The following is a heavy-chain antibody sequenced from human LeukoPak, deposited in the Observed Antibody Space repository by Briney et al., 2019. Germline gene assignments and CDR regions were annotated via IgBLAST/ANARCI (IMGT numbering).Heavy chain of an antibody. CDR1: GFTFSTKW. V-gene: IGHV3-7*01. Sequence: PGGSLRLSCAASGFTFSTKWMTWVRQAPGRGLEWVANIKPDGSEKFYVDSVKGRFTISRDNAKNSLYLQMNSLRAEDTAVYYCAREGIAAARAFDIWAKGQWSPSLQ. D-gene: IGHD6-13*01. J-gene: IGHJ3*02. CDR2: IKPDGSEK. CDR3: AREGIAAARAFDI.